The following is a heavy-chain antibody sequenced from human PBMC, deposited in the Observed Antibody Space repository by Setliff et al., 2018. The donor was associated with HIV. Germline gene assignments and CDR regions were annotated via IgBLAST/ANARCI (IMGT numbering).Heavy chain of an antibody. CDR3: ASEKVAWTVSDSFFEF. CDR1: GVSMTNNY. J-gene: IGHJ4*02. CDR2: VHYSENT. D-gene: IGHD2-15*01. V-gene: IGHV4-59*01. Sequence: SETLSLTCSVSGVSMTNNYWTWIRQSPGKGLEWIGYVHYSENTRYNPSLNSRVTISVDTSKNKFSLKLSSVTAADTAVYYCASEKVAWTVSDSFFEFWGQGVPVTVSS.